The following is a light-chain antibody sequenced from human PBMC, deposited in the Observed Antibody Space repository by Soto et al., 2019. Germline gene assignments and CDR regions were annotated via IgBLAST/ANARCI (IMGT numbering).Light chain of an antibody. CDR1: QSVISN. CDR3: QQRWRWPSNT. J-gene: IGKJ5*01. V-gene: IGKV3-11*01. Sequence: LVMTQSPVTLSVSPGGRATLSCRASQSVISNLAWYQHKPGQAPRLLIYGASIRATGIPARFSGSGSGTDFTLTISSLEPEDSGVYYCQQRWRWPSNTFGQGTRLEI. CDR2: GAS.